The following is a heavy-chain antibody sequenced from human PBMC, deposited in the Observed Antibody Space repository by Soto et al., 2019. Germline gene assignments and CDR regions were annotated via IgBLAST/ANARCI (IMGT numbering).Heavy chain of an antibody. CDR1: GGSITTNC. CDR3: ARHIAVPRTRGVDY. Sequence: QVHLQESGPGLVKPSGTLSLTCAVSGGSITTNCGSWVRQPPGKGLEWIGEIYHSGTTNYNPSLRGRVTISVDKSNNQFSLNLHSVTAADSAIYYCARHIAVPRTRGVDYWGQGNLVTVSS. J-gene: IGHJ4*02. CDR2: IYHSGTT. V-gene: IGHV4-4*02. D-gene: IGHD6-19*01.